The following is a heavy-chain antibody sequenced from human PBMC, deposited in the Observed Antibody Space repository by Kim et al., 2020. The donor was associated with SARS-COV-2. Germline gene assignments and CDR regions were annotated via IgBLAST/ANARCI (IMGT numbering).Heavy chain of an antibody. V-gene: IGHV3-64D*06. CDR2: TTRSGDGS. CDR1: GFIFSDYA. J-gene: IGHJ4*02. CDR3: VRYVRDYGAVH. Sequence: GGSLRLSCSASGFIFSDYAMHWVRRAPGKGLEYVSATTRSGDGSFFSASVEGRFTVSRDNSKNTLYLQMNSLRPEDTSVYYCVRYVRDYGAVHWGQGTLVTVSS. D-gene: IGHD3-10*02.